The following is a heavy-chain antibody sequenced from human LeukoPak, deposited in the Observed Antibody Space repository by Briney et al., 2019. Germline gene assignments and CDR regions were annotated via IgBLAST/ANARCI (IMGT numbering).Heavy chain of an antibody. V-gene: IGHV3-23*01. CDR3: AKSWNYYDSSGDDALDI. J-gene: IGHJ3*02. CDR1: GFTFSSYG. CDR2: ISGSGIST. D-gene: IGHD3-22*01. Sequence: GGSLRLSCAASGFTFSSYGMHWVRQAPGKGLEWVSGISGSGISTYYADSVKGRFTISRDNSKNTLYLQMNSLRVEDTAVYYCAKSWNYYDSSGDDALDIWGQGTMVTVSS.